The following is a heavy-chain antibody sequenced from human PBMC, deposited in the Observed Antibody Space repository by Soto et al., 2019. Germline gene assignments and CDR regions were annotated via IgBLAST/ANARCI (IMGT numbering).Heavy chain of an antibody. Sequence: QVQLVQSGAEVKKPGSSVKVSCKASGGTFSSYAISWVRQAPGQGLAWMGGIIPIFGTANYAQKFQGRVTLTADESTSTAYMELSSLRSEDTAVYYCARDQGCGDDEGLDYFDYWGQGTLVTVS. CDR2: IIPIFGTA. V-gene: IGHV1-69*01. D-gene: IGHD2-21*01. CDR1: GGTFSSYA. CDR3: ARDQGCGDDEGLDYFDY. J-gene: IGHJ4*02.